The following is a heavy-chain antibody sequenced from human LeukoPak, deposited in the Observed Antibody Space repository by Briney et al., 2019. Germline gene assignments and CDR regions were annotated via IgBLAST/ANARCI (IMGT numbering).Heavy chain of an antibody. V-gene: IGHV3-53*01. CDR1: GFTVSSNY. Sequence: GGSLRLSCAASGFTVSSNYMSWVRQAPGKGLEWVSVIYSGGSTYYADSVKGRFTISRDNSKNTLYLQMNSLRAEDTAVYYCARATRSTYYYDSSGLDAFDIWGQGTIVTVSS. CDR3: ARATRSTYYYDSSGLDAFDI. D-gene: IGHD3-22*01. J-gene: IGHJ3*02. CDR2: IYSGGST.